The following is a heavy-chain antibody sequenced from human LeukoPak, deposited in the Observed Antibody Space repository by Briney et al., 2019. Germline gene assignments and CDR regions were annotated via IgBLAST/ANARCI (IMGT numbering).Heavy chain of an antibody. V-gene: IGHV3-20*01. CDR1: GFAFGGFG. D-gene: IGHD2-2*01. CDR2: ITWNGGGT. J-gene: IGHJ5*02. Sequence: PGGSLRLSCAASGFAFGGFGMAWVRQAPGKGLEWVCGITWNGGGTSYARSMEGRFTISRDNAKNILYLEMDSVREEDTAFYHGARDRGYTRSSCYESGWFDAWGQGTLVTVSS. CDR3: ARDRGYTRSSCYESGWFDA.